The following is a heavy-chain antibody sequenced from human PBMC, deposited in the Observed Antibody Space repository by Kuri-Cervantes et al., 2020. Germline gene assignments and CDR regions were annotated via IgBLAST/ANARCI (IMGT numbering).Heavy chain of an antibody. CDR3: ARRSRDYDTSGYALAFDI. V-gene: IGHV1-69*05. J-gene: IGHJ3*02. CDR2: IIPIFDTA. CDR1: GGTFSSYA. D-gene: IGHD3-22*01. Sequence: SVKVSCKASGGTFSSYAISWVRQAPGQGLEWMGGIIPIFDTANYAQKFQGRVTITTDESTSTAYMELSSLRSEDTAVYYCARRSRDYDTSGYALAFDIWGQGTMVTVSS.